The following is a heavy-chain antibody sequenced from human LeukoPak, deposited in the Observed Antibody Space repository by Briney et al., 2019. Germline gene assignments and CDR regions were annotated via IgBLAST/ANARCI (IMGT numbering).Heavy chain of an antibody. Sequence: ASVEVSCKASGYTFTSYAMHWVRQAPGQRLEWMGWINAGNGNTKYSQKFQGRVTITRDTSASTAYMELSSLRSEDTAVYYCARDGMTTVTTGSYYYYYYMDVWGKGTTVTVSS. CDR2: INAGNGNT. V-gene: IGHV1-3*01. CDR3: ARDGMTTVTTGSYYYYYYMDV. J-gene: IGHJ6*03. CDR1: GYTFTSYA. D-gene: IGHD4-11*01.